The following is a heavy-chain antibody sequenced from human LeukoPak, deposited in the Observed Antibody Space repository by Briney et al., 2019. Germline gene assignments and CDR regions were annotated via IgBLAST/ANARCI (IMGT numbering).Heavy chain of an antibody. Sequence: PGRSLRLSCAASGLTVSSYWMSWVRPAPGKWLEWVANIKQDGSEKYYVDSVKGRFTISRDNAKNSLYLQMNSLRAEDTAVYYCASPLGSYVWGSYEGVNYWRQGTLVTVSS. CDR1: GLTVSSYW. CDR3: ASPLGSYVWGSYEGVNY. D-gene: IGHD3-16*01. J-gene: IGHJ4*02. V-gene: IGHV3-7*01. CDR2: IKQDGSEK.